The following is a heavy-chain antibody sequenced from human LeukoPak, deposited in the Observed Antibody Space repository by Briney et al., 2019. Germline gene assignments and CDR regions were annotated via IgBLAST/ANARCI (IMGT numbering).Heavy chain of an antibody. Sequence: ASVKVSCKASGYTFTCYYMHWVRQAPGQGLEWMGWINPNSGGTNYAQKFQGRVTMTRDTSISTAYMELSRLRSDDTAVYYCARDNLAAATFDYWGQGTLVTVSS. CDR2: INPNSGGT. J-gene: IGHJ4*02. CDR3: ARDNLAAATFDY. CDR1: GYTFTCYY. D-gene: IGHD6-13*01. V-gene: IGHV1-2*02.